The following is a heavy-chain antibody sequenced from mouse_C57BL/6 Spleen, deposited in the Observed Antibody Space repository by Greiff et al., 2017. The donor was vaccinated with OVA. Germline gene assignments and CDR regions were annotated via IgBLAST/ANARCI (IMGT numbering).Heavy chain of an antibody. J-gene: IGHJ1*03. V-gene: IGHV1-53*01. CDR3: ARGDYYGSSYDWYFDV. CDR2: INPSNGGT. D-gene: IGHD1-1*01. Sequence: VQLQQPGPELVKPGASVKLSCKASGYTFTRYWMHWVKQRPGQGLEWIGNINPSNGGTNYNEKFKSKATLTVDKSSSTAYMQLSSLTSEDSAVYYCARGDYYGSSYDWYFDVWGTGTTVTVSS. CDR1: GYTFTRYW.